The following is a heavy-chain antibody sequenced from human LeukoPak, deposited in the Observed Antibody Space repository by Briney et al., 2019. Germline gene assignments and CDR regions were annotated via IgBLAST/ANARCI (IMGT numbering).Heavy chain of an antibody. CDR3: AKDLLAAAGDDAFDI. D-gene: IGHD6-13*01. CDR1: GFTFDDYA. V-gene: IGHV3-9*01. Sequence: GGSLRLSCAASGFTFDDYAMHWVRQAPGKGLEWVSGISWNSGSIGYADSVKGRFTISRDNPKNSLYLQMNSLRAEDTALYYCAKDLLAAAGDDAFDIWGQGTMVTVSS. J-gene: IGHJ3*02. CDR2: ISWNSGSI.